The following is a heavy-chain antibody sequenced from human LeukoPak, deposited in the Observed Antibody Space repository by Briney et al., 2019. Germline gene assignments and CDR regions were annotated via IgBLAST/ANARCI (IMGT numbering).Heavy chain of an antibody. CDR3: ARASAYYDRGFDP. V-gene: IGHV1-69*04. J-gene: IGHJ5*02. D-gene: IGHD3-22*01. CDR1: GGTFSSYA. Sequence: SVKVSCKASGGTFSSYAISWVRQAPGQGLEWMGRIIPILGIANYAQKFQGRVTITADKSTSTAYMELSSLRSEDTAVYYCARASAYYDRGFDPWGQGTLVTVSS. CDR2: IIPILGIA.